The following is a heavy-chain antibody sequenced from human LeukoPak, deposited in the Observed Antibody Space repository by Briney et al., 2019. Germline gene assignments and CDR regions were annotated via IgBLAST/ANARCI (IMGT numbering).Heavy chain of an antibody. J-gene: IGHJ4*02. CDR2: ISGDGITT. D-gene: IGHD4-23*01. CDR1: GFTFNRYA. V-gene: IGHV3-43*02. CDR3: AKDHVYGGADD. Sequence: GGSLRLSCAASGFTFNRYAMHWVRQAPGKGLEWVGLISGDGITTYYLDSVKGRFTISRDNSNNSLYPHMNSLRSEDTALYYCAKDHVYGGADDWGQGTLVTVSS.